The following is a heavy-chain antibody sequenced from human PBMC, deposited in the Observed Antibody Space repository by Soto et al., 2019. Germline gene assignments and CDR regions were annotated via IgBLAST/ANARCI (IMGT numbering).Heavy chain of an antibody. V-gene: IGHV4-31*03. Sequence: SETLSLTCTVSGGSLNSRGYYWGWIRQLPGKGLEWIGYIYYSGSVYYNPSLRSRLTMSVDTSKNQFSLKLRSVTAADTAVYYCARXLGGLPSSSRSYNGLDVWGQGTTVTVSS. J-gene: IGHJ6*02. CDR3: ARXLGGLPSSSRSYNGLDV. CDR2: IYYSGSV. CDR1: GGSLNSRGYY.